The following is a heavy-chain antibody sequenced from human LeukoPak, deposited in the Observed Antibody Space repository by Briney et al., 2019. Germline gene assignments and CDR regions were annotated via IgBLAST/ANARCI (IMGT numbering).Heavy chain of an antibody. V-gene: IGHV1-69*05. D-gene: IGHD3-22*01. CDR2: IIPIFGTA. CDR1: GGTFSSYA. CDR3: ATQTYYYDSSGYYSFDY. J-gene: IGHJ4*02. Sequence: SVKVSCKAPGGTFSSYAISWVRQAPGQGLEWMGGIIPIFGTANYAQKFQGRVTITTDESTSTAYMELSSLRSEDTAVYYCATQTYYYDSSGYYSFDYWGQGTLVTVSS.